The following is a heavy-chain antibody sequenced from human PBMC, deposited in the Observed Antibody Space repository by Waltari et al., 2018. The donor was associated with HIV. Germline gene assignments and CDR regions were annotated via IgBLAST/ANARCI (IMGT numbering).Heavy chain of an antibody. Sequence: QVQLVESGGGVVRPGRSLRLSCAASGFSVSSYGMHWVRQAPGKGLEWVAVIWHDGSKKYYAGSVKGRFTVSRDTSKNTLYLEMNRLRAEDTAVDHCARDPGTLLIAVAGAFDYWGPGIPVTVSS. D-gene: IGHD6-19*01. CDR1: GFSVSSYG. V-gene: IGHV3-33*01. J-gene: IGHJ4*02. CDR3: ARDPGTLLIAVAGAFDY. CDR2: IWHDGSKK.